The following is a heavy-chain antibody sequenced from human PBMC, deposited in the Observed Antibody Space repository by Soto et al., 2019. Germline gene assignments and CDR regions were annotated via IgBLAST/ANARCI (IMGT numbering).Heavy chain of an antibody. CDR1: GFTFSSYA. D-gene: IGHD2-15*01. J-gene: IGHJ3*02. V-gene: IGHV3-23*01. CDR3: AKSPAYCSGGSCYPDAFDI. CDR2: ISGSGGST. Sequence: PGGSLRLSCAASGFTFSSYAMSWVRQAPGKGLEWVSAISGSGGSTYYADSVKGRFTISRDNSKNTLYLQMNSLRAEDTAVYYCAKSPAYCSGGSCYPDAFDIWGQGTMVTVSS.